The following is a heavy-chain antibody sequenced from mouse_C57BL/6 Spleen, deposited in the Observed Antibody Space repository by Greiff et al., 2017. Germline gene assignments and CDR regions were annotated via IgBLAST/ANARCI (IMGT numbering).Heavy chain of an antibody. CDR3: ARLSYGNYYFDY. Sequence: EVMLVESGGGLVQPGGSLKLSCAASGFTFSDYYMYWVRQTPEKRLEWVAYISNGGGSTYYPDTVKGRFTISRDNAKNTLYLQMSRLKSEDTAMYYCARLSYGNYYFDYWGQGTTLTVSS. CDR1: GFTFSDYY. CDR2: ISNGGGST. D-gene: IGHD2-1*01. V-gene: IGHV5-12*01. J-gene: IGHJ2*01.